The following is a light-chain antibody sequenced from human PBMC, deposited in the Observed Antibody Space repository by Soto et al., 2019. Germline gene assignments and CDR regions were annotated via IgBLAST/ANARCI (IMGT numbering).Light chain of an antibody. CDR3: QQYTNCPPET. CDR2: WAS. V-gene: IGKV4-1*01. CDR1: QXXXYSSNNKNY. J-gene: IGKJ1*01. Sequence: DIVMSRSPYSLAVXRGDRATXKXKSXQXXXYSSNNKNYLAWYQQKPGQPPKLLIYWASTRESGVPDRFSGSGSGTDFTLTITSLQAEDVAVYYCQQYTNCPPETFGQGTKVAIK.